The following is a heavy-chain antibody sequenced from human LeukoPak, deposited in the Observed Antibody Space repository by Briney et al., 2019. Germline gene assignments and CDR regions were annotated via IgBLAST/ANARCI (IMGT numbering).Heavy chain of an antibody. CDR3: ARTYTVFGAMDV. CDR1: GFNFSDFG. J-gene: IGHJ6*04. CDR2: TSYDGSDE. D-gene: IGHD3-3*01. Sequence: GVSLRLSCVPSGFNFSDFGMQWVRPAPGKGLEWVAATSYDGSDEYYVDSVKGRFTISRDNSKNTLYLEMKSLSSEDTAIYYCARTYTVFGAMDVWGKGTTVTVSA. V-gene: IGHV3-30*03.